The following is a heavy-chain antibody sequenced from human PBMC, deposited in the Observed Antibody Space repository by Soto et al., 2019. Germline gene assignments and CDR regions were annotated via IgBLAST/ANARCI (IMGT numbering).Heavy chain of an antibody. CDR3: ARDLLAGDF. Sequence: QVQLVQSGAEVKKPGASVKVSCRASGYTFTNYYIHWVRQAPGQGLEWMAIINPMSGSTNYAQNFQGRVTLTRDTSTTTVYMDLSSLRFEDTAVYFCARDLLAGDFWGQGTLVTVSS. D-gene: IGHD3-10*01. CDR1: GYTFTNYY. J-gene: IGHJ4*02. V-gene: IGHV1-46*01. CDR2: INPMSGST.